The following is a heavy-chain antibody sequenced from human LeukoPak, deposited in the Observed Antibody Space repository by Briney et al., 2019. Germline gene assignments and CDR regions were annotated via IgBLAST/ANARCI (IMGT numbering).Heavy chain of an antibody. V-gene: IGHV3-23*01. CDR1: GFTFSSYA. CDR2: ISGRGGRT. Sequence: PGGSLRLSCAASGFTFSSYAVGWVRQAPGKGLEWVSAISGRGGRTYYADSVKGRFTVSRDNSKNTLSLQMNSLRAEDTAVYYCAKDEQWLVYDYWGQGTLVTVSS. J-gene: IGHJ4*02. D-gene: IGHD6-19*01. CDR3: AKDEQWLVYDY.